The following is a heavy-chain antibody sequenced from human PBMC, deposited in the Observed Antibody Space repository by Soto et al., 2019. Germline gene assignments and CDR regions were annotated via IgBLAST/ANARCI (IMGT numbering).Heavy chain of an antibody. J-gene: IGHJ4*02. CDR3: ARWLGEAYYFDY. CDR1: GYTFTSYY. CDR2: INPSGGST. D-gene: IGHD3-10*01. Sequence: ASVKVSCKASGYTFTSYYMHWVRQAPGQGLEWMGIINPSGGSTSYAQKFQGRVTMTRDTSTSTVYMELSSLRSEDTAVYDCARWLGEAYYFDYWGQGTLVTVSS. V-gene: IGHV1-46*03.